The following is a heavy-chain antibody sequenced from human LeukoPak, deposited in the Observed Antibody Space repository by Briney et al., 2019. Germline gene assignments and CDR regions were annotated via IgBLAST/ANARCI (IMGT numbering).Heavy chain of an antibody. CDR3: ARQNDLRLDY. CDR2: IYPGDSDT. Sequence: GESLKISCKGSGYSFTSYWIGWVRQMPGKGLEWMGIIYPGDSDTRYSPSLQGQVTISVDTSIGTAYLQWSSLKASDTAIYYCARQNDLRLDYWGQGTLVTVSS. CDR1: GYSFTSYW. D-gene: IGHD1-1*01. V-gene: IGHV5-51*01. J-gene: IGHJ4*02.